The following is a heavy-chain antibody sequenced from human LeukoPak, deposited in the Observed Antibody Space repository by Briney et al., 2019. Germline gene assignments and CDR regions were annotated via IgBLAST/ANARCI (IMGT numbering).Heavy chain of an antibody. CDR3: ARARTTWDYYYYYMDV. CDR2: INPNSGGT. D-gene: IGHD1-7*01. J-gene: IGHJ6*03. V-gene: IGHV1-2*02. Sequence: GASVKVSCKASGYTFTGYYMHWVRQAPGQGLEWMGWINPNSGGTNYAQKLQGRVTMTTDTSTSTAYMELRSLRSDDTAVYYCARARTTWDYYYYYMDVWGKGTTVTVSS. CDR1: GYTFTGYY.